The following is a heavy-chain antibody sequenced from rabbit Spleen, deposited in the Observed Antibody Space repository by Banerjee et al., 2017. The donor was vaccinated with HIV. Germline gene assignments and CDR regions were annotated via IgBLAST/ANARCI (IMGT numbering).Heavy chain of an antibody. CDR2: IDPIFHLS. J-gene: IGHJ4*01. Sequence: QEQLVESGGGLVKPGASLTLTCTASGVSFSFSSYMCWVRQAPGKGLEWIGYIDPIFHLSTYATWVNGRFTISRDNAQNTVFLQMTSLTAADTATYFCVRDRGVDYTYGYAGNTYASPFNLWGQGTLVTVS. CDR3: VRDRGVDYTYGYAGNTYASPFNL. V-gene: IGHV1S43*01. CDR1: GVSFSFSSY. D-gene: IGHD6-1*01.